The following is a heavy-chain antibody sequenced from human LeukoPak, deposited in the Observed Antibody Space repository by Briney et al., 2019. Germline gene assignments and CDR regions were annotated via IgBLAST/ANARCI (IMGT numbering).Heavy chain of an antibody. Sequence: PGGSLRLSCAASGFTFSSYWMSWVRQAPGKGLEWVANTKYDGSEKYYVDPVKGRFTISRDNAKNSLYLQMNSLRAEDTAVYYCARDIEAAGLFLDYWGQGTLVTVSS. CDR3: ARDIEAAGLFLDY. CDR1: GFTFSSYW. CDR2: TKYDGSEK. D-gene: IGHD6-13*01. J-gene: IGHJ4*02. V-gene: IGHV3-7*01.